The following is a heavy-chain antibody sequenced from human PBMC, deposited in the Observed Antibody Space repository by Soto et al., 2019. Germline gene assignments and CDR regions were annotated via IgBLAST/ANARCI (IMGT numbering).Heavy chain of an antibody. CDR3: ARDGVVVVAATRDYYGMDV. Sequence: ASVKVSCKASGYTFTSYYMHWVRQAPGQGLEWMGIINPSGGSTSYAQKFQGRVTVTRDTSTSTVYMELSSLRSEDTAVYYCARDGVVVVAATRDYYGMDVWGQGTTVTVSS. J-gene: IGHJ6*02. D-gene: IGHD2-15*01. V-gene: IGHV1-46*01. CDR2: INPSGGST. CDR1: GYTFTSYY.